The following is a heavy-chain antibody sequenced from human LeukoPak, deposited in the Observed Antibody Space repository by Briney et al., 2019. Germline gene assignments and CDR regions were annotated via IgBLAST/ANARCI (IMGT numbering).Heavy chain of an antibody. CDR3: ARGPYYGMDV. J-gene: IGHJ6*02. CDR1: GSTFSTYA. Sequence: GGSLRLSCAASGSTFSTYAMNWVRQAPGKGLEWVSYISSGSSTIYYADSVRGRFTISRDNAKNSLYLQMNSLRAEDTAVYYCARGPYYGMDVWGQGTTVTVSS. CDR2: ISSGSSTI. V-gene: IGHV3-48*04.